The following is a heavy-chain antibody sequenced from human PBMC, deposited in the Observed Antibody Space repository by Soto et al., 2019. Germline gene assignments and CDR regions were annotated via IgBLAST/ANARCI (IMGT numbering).Heavy chain of an antibody. CDR2: FYYTGST. CDR3: ARANWYSEY. V-gene: IGHV4-59*11. D-gene: IGHD7-27*01. Sequence: QVHLQESGPGLVKPSETLSLTCTVSGGSINNHYWSWIRQPPGKGLEWIGYFYYTGSTNYNPSLESRVTMSVDKSKTRVSLNLTSLTAAASAIYYCARANWYSEYWGQGTLVTVSS. J-gene: IGHJ4*02. CDR1: GGSINNHY.